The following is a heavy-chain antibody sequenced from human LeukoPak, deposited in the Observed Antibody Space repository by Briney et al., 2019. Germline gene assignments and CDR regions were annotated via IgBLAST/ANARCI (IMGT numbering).Heavy chain of an antibody. CDR1: GGSFSGYY. Sequence: SETLSLTCAVYGGSFSGYYWSWIRQPPGKGLEWIGEINHSGSTNYNPSLKSRVTISVDTSKNRFSLKLSSVTAADTAVYYCAFMPVTTLDYYYGMDVWGQGTTVTVSS. CDR3: AFMPVTTLDYYYGMDV. CDR2: INHSGST. J-gene: IGHJ6*02. D-gene: IGHD4-17*01. V-gene: IGHV4-34*01.